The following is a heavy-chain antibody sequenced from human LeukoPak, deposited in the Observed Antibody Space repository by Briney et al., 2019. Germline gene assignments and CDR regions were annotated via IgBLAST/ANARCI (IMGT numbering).Heavy chain of an antibody. J-gene: IGHJ4*02. CDR3: VREDTPATANY. CDR1: GFTFSSYW. V-gene: IGHV3-74*01. D-gene: IGHD2-21*02. CDR2: INSDGRST. Sequence: GGSLRLSCAASGFTFSSYWMHWVRQAPGKGLVWVSRINSDGRSTSYADSVKGRFTISRDNAENTLYLQMNSLRAEDTAVYYCVREDTPATANYWGQGTLVTISS.